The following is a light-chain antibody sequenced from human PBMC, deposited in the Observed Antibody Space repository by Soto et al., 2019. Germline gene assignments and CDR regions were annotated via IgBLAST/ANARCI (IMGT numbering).Light chain of an antibody. Sequence: DIQLAQSPSFLSASVGDRVTITCRASQGISSYLAWYQQKPGKAAKLLIYAAATFQRGVPSRFSGSGSGTEFTLTISSLQPEDFATYYCQQLNSYLRTFGGGTKVAIK. J-gene: IGKJ4*01. CDR2: AAA. V-gene: IGKV1-9*01. CDR1: QGISSY. CDR3: QQLNSYLRT.